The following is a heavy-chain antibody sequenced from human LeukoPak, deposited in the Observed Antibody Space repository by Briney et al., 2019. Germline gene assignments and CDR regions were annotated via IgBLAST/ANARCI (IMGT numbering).Heavy chain of an antibody. CDR3: AKDLEIAVAGTSDY. D-gene: IGHD6-19*01. J-gene: IGHJ4*02. CDR1: GFTFSSYG. CDR2: ISYDGSNK. V-gene: IGHV3-30*18. Sequence: GGSLRLSCAASGFTFSSYGMHWVRQAPGKGLEWVAVISYDGSNKYYADSVKGRFTISRDNSKNTLYLQMNSLRAEDTAVYYCAKDLEIAVAGTSDYWGQGTLVTVSS.